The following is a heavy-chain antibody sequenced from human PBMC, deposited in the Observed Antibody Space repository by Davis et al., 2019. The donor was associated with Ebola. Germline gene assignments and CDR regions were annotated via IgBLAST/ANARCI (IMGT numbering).Heavy chain of an antibody. V-gene: IGHV3-73*01. Sequence: GVLRLSCAASGFTFSGSAMHWVRQASGKGLEWVGRIRSKANSYATAYAASVKGSFTISRDDSKNTAYLQMNSMRAEDTAVYYCARDFGYSRKPGMDVWGQGTTVTVSS. CDR1: GFTFSGSA. CDR2: IRSKANSYAT. J-gene: IGHJ6*02. CDR3: ARDFGYSRKPGMDV. D-gene: IGHD6-13*01.